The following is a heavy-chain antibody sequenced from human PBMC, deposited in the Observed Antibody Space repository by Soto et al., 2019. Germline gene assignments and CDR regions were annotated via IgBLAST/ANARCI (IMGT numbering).Heavy chain of an antibody. CDR2: ISSSGSTI. V-gene: IGHV3-48*03. D-gene: IGHD3-10*01. CDR1: GFTFSSYE. J-gene: IGHJ6*02. Sequence: GGSLGLSCAASGFTFSSYEMNWVRQAPGKGLEWVSYISSSGSTIYYADSVKGRFTISRDNAKNSLYLQMNSLRAEDTAVYYCARELGRGYYYYYGMDVWGQGTTVTVSS. CDR3: ARELGRGYYYYYGMDV.